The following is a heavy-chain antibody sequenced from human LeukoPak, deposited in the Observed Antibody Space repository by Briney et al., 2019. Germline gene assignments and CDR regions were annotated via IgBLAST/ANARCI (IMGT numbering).Heavy chain of an antibody. V-gene: IGHV3-20*04. D-gene: IGHD1-14*01. CDR2: INWNGGST. J-gene: IGHJ4*02. CDR3: AKDTYGPDDY. Sequence: GGSLRLSCAASGFPFDDYRMTWVRQAPGKGLEWVSGINWNGGSTGYADSVKGRFTISRDNSKNSVYLQMNSLRGEDTGVYYCAKDTYGPDDYWGQGTLVTVSS. CDR1: GFPFDDYR.